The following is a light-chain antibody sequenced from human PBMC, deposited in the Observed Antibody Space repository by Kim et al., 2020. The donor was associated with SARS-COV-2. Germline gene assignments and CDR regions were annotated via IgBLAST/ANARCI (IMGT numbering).Light chain of an antibody. V-gene: IGKV3-20*01. CDR3: QQYGSSPRT. J-gene: IGKJ4*01. Sequence: EIVLTQSPGTLSLSPGERATLSCRASQSVSSSYLAWYQQKPGQAPRLLIYGASSRATGIPDRFSGSGCGTDFTLTISRLAPEDFAVYYCQQYGSSPRTFGEGTKVDIK. CDR2: GAS. CDR1: QSVSSSY.